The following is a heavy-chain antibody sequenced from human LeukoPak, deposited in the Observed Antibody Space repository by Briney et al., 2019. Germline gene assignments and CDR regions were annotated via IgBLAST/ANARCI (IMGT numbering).Heavy chain of an antibody. CDR3: ARDTVATTFDY. V-gene: IGHV3-7*04. Sequence: PGGSLRLSCAASGFTFSNYWMSWVRQAPGKGLEWVANIKQDGSDKYYVDSVKGRFTISRDNANNSLYLQMNSLRAEDTAVYYCARDTVATTFDYWGQGTVVTVSS. CDR1: GFTFSNYW. CDR2: IKQDGSDK. D-gene: IGHD4-17*01. J-gene: IGHJ4*02.